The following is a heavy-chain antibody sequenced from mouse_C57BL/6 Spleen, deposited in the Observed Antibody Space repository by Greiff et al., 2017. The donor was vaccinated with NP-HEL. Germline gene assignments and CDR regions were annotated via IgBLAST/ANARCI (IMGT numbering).Heavy chain of an antibody. CDR3: ARRYGNYVVDV. J-gene: IGHJ1*03. D-gene: IGHD2-10*02. CDR1: GYTFTSYW. CDR2: IHPNSGST. Sequence: VQLQQPGAELVKPGASVKLSCKASGYTFTSYWMHWVKPRPGQGLEWIGMIHPNSGSTNYNEKFKSKATLTVDKSSSTAYMQLSSLTSEDSAVYYCARRYGNYVVDVWGTGTTVTVSS. V-gene: IGHV1-64*01.